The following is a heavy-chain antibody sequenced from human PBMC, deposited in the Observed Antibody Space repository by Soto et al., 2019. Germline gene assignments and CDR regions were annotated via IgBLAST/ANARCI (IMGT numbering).Heavy chain of an antibody. CDR3: AREGTGGEHSYGAFDH. CDR2: MSYDGNSK. Sequence: QVQLVESGGGVVQPGGSLRLSCAASGFTFSRYAMHWVRQAPGKGLEWLAVMSYDGNSKYYADSVKGRFTISRDNSKDTLYLQMNSLRAEDTALYYCAREGTGGEHSYGAFDHWGQGTPVTVSS. V-gene: IGHV3-30-3*01. J-gene: IGHJ4*02. D-gene: IGHD5-18*01. CDR1: GFTFSRYA.